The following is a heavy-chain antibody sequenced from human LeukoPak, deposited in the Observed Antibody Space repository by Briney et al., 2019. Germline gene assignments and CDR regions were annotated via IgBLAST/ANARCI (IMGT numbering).Heavy chain of an antibody. J-gene: IGHJ3*02. D-gene: IGHD3-3*01. CDR1: GFTFSSYW. Sequence: GGSLRLSCAASGFTFSSYWMSWVRQAPGKGLEWVANIKQDGSEKYYVDSVKGRFTISRDNAKNSLYLQMNSLRAEDTAVYYCARIAQYYDFWSGYSPDAFDIWGQGTMVTVSS. CDR2: IKQDGSEK. V-gene: IGHV3-7*01. CDR3: ARIAQYYDFWSGYSPDAFDI.